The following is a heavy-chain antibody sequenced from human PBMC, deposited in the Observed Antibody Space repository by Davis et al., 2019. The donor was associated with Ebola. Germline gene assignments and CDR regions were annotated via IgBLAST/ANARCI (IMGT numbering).Heavy chain of an antibody. D-gene: IGHD3-3*01. V-gene: IGHV4-34*01. J-gene: IGHJ6*02. Sequence: SETLSLTCAVYGGSFSGYYWSWIRQPPGKGLEWIGEINHSGSTNYNPSPKSRVTISVDTSKNQFSLKLSSVTAADTAVYYCARDRGYDFWSGYGSYYGMDVWGQGTTVTVSS. CDR3: ARDRGYDFWSGYGSYYGMDV. CDR1: GGSFSGYY. CDR2: INHSGST.